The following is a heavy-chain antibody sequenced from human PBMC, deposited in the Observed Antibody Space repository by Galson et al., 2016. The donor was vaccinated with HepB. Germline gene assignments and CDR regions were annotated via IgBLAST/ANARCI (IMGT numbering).Heavy chain of an antibody. Sequence: SVKVSCKASGYTFAAYFIHWVRQAPGQGLEWMGIINPAGGMTTYAQKFQGRVIMTRDTSTSTVYMEMSRLRSEDTAVYYCSREGVDTAMLMRPFDSWGQGTLVTFSS. D-gene: IGHD5-18*01. V-gene: IGHV1-46*01. J-gene: IGHJ4*02. CDR3: SREGVDTAMLMRPFDS. CDR2: INPAGGMT. CDR1: GYTFAAYF.